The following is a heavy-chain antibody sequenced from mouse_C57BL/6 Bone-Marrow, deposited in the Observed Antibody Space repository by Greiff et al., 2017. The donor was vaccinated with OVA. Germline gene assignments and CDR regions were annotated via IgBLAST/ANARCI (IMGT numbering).Heavy chain of an antibody. CDR2: INPYNGGT. CDR1: GYTFTDYY. CDR3: AREGGYYDYDAFAD. Sequence: EVQLQQSGPVLVKPGASVKMSCKASGYTFTDYYMNWVKQSHGKSLEWIGVINPYNGGTSYNQKFKGKATLTVDKSSSTAYMELNSLTSEDSAVYYCAREGGYYDYDAFADWGQGTLVTVSA. V-gene: IGHV1-19*01. D-gene: IGHD2-4*01. J-gene: IGHJ3*01.